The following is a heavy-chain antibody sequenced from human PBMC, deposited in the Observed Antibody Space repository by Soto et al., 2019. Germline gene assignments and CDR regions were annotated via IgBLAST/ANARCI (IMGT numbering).Heavy chain of an antibody. J-gene: IGHJ4*02. D-gene: IGHD7-27*01. CDR1: VDSISSSVW. CDR3: ARKAWVRFDY. Sequence: PSETLSLTCAVSVDSISSSVWWTWVRQPPGKGLEWIGEVFHTGNTNYNPSLKSRVTMSVDKSTNEFSLKVTSVTAADTAIYYCARKAWVRFDYWGQGALVTVSS. V-gene: IGHV4-4*02. CDR2: VFHTGNT.